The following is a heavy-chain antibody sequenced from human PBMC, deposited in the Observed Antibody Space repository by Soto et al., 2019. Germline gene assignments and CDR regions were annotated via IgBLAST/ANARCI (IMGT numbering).Heavy chain of an antibody. J-gene: IGHJ4*02. D-gene: IGHD7-27*01. Sequence: QVQLVQSGAEVKKPGASVKVSCKTSGYTFTNYYMHWVRRAPGQGLEWLGAIDPSTGSTTYAQRFHNRITMTRDTSTSTVYLELSSLTSEDTAIFYCARMDISSNWGGSWGQGTLVTVSS. CDR2: IDPSTGST. V-gene: IGHV1-46*01. CDR1: GYTFTNYY. CDR3: ARMDISSNWGGS.